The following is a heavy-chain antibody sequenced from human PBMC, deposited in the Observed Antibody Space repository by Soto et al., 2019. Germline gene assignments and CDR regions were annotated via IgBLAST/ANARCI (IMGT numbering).Heavy chain of an antibody. CDR1: GGSISSYY. D-gene: IGHD2-15*01. V-gene: IGHV4-4*07. CDR2: THTSGST. CDR3: ARYSSAGSCYDY. Sequence: QAQLQESGPGLVKPSETLSLTCTVSGGSISSYYWSWIRQPAGKGLEWIGRTHTSGSTNYNPSLKSRVTMSVDTSKNQLSLKLTSVTAADTAVYYCARYSSAGSCYDYWGQGTLVTVSS. J-gene: IGHJ4*02.